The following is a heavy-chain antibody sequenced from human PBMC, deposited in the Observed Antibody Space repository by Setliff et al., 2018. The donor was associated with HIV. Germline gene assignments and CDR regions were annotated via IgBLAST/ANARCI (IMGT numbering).Heavy chain of an antibody. Sequence: SVKVSCKASGFTFNHYALSWVRQAPGQRPEWMGGTIPMSDIPNYAQNFQGRVTITADHSTTTTYMELSSLSSEDTAVYYCARDGGYCSTISGSIQGFDIWGQGTMVTVSS. D-gene: IGHD2-2*01. J-gene: IGHJ3*02. CDR1: GFTFNHYA. V-gene: IGHV1-69*10. CDR3: ARDGGYCSTISGSIQGFDI. CDR2: TIPMSDIP.